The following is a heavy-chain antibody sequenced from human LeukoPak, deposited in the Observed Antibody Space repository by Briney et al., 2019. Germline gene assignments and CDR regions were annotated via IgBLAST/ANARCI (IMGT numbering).Heavy chain of an antibody. J-gene: IGHJ4*02. CDR1: GFTFDDYA. D-gene: IGHD1-14*01. V-gene: IGHV3-43*02. Sequence: GGSLRLSCAASGFTFDDYAMHWVRQAPGKGLEWVALISGDGSVTYYADSVKGRFTISRDNSKNSLYLQMNSLRLEDTAFYYCATASQLGTTFDYWGQGTLVTASS. CDR3: ATASQLGTTFDY. CDR2: ISGDGSVT.